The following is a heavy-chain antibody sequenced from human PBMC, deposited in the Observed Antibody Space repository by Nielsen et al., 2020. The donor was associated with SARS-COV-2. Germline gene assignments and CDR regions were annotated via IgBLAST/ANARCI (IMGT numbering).Heavy chain of an antibody. CDR1: GFTFSSYG. Sequence: GGSLRLSCAASGFTFSSYGMHWVRQAPGKGLEWVAVISYDGSNKYYADSVKGRFTISRDNSKNTLYLQMNSLRAEDTAVYYCAREGHYYGSGSYYNGHYYYYGMDVWGQGTTVTVSS. D-gene: IGHD3-10*01. CDR3: AREGHYYGSGSYYNGHYYYYGMDV. V-gene: IGHV3-30*03. CDR2: ISYDGSNK. J-gene: IGHJ6*02.